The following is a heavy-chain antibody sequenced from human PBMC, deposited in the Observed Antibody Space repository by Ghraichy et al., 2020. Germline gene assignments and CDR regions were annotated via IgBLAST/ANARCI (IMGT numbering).Heavy chain of an antibody. Sequence: ASVKVSCKASGYTFTSYGISWVRQAPGQGLEWMGWISAYNGNTNYAQKLQGRVTMTTDTSTSTAYMELRSLRSDDTAVYYCARATMVRGVFITSNNWFDPWGQGTLVTVSS. CDR3: ARATMVRGVFITSNNWFDP. D-gene: IGHD3-10*01. V-gene: IGHV1-18*01. J-gene: IGHJ5*02. CDR2: ISAYNGNT. CDR1: GYTFTSYG.